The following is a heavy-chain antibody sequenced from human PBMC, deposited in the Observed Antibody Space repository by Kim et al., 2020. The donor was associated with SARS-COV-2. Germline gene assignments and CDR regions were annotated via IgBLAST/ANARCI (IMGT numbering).Heavy chain of an antibody. CDR2: ISGHNGNT. D-gene: IGHD3-22*01. Sequence: ASVKVSCKPSGYIFSNYGLSWVRQAPGQGLEWMGWISGHNGNTNDARKFQGRVKLTTDTSTNTAYMELRSLTSDDTGVYFCAKTGYYYDSSGYYSMDWGQGTLVTVSS. CDR1: GYIFSNYG. CDR3: AKTGYYYDSSGYYSMD. V-gene: IGHV1-18*01. J-gene: IGHJ4*02.